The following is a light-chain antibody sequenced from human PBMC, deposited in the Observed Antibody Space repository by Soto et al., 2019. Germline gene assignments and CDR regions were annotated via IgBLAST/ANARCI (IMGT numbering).Light chain of an antibody. CDR3: QQLNSYPLT. CDR2: AAS. J-gene: IGKJ4*01. Sequence: DIQLTQSPSFLSASVGDRVTITCRASQGISSYLAWFQQKPGKAPEVLIYAASILQGGVPSRFSGSGSGTEFTLTISSLQPEDFATYYCQQLNSYPLTFGGGTKVEIK. CDR1: QGISSY. V-gene: IGKV1-9*01.